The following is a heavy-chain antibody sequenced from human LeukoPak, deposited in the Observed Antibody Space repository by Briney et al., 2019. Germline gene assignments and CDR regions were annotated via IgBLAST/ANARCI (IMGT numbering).Heavy chain of an antibody. Sequence: GGSLRLSCAASGFTFSSYGMRWVRQAPGKGLEWVAFIRYDGSNKYYADSVKGRFTISRDNSKNTLYLQMNSLRAEDTAVYYCAKGGSRDDAFDIWGQGTMVTVSS. CDR2: IRYDGSNK. CDR1: GFTFSSYG. J-gene: IGHJ3*02. V-gene: IGHV3-30*02. CDR3: AKGGSRDDAFDI. D-gene: IGHD1-26*01.